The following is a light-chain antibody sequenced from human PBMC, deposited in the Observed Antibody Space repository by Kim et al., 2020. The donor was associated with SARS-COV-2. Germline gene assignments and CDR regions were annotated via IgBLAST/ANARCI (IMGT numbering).Light chain of an antibody. CDR2: GKN. CDR1: SLRRYY. Sequence: VALGQTVRITCQGDSLRRYYASWFQQKPGQAPVLVIYGKNNRPSGIPDRVSGSSSGNTASLTITGARAEDEADYYCHSRDSSNNHLFGGGTQLTVL. J-gene: IGLJ3*02. V-gene: IGLV3-19*01. CDR3: HSRDSSNNHL.